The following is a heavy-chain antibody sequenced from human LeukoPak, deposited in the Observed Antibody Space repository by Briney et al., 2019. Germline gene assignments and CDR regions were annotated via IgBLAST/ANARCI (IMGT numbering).Heavy chain of an antibody. CDR1: GFTFTNYA. D-gene: IGHD3-3*01. V-gene: IGHV3-23*01. CDR2: ISGSGGST. CDR3: AKGAYYDFWSAYCDY. Sequence: GGSLRLSCAASGFTFTNYAMSWVRQAPGKGLEWVSAISGSGGSTYYADSVKGRFTISRDNSKNTLYLQLSSLRAEDTAVYYCAKGAYYDFWSAYCDYWGQGTLVTVSS. J-gene: IGHJ4*02.